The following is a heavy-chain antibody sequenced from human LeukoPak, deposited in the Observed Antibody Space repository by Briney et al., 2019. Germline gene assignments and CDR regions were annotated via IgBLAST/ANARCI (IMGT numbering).Heavy chain of an antibody. CDR2: IKHSGSN. CDR3: ARVSDSGVGRYFAY. V-gene: IGHV4-34*01. Sequence: WETLSLTCAAYGGSFSGYYWSWIRQSPGKGLEWIGEIKHSGSNNYNPSLKSRVTISVDTSKNQFSLKLSSVTAADTAVFYCARVSDSGVGRYFAYWGEGTLVTVSS. CDR1: GGSFSGYY. D-gene: IGHD3-10*01. J-gene: IGHJ4*02.